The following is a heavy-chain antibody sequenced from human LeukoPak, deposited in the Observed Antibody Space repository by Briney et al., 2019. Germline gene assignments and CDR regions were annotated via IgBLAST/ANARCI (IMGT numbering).Heavy chain of an antibody. J-gene: IGHJ4*02. CDR3: AKVRTYGDYGFDY. CDR1: GFTFNSYA. Sequence: GGSLRLSCAASGFTFNSYAMSWVRQAPGKGLKWVSAISGSGGGTYYADSVKGRFTISRDNSKNTLYLQMNSLRAEDTAVYYCAKVRTYGDYGFDYWGQGTLVTVSS. D-gene: IGHD4-17*01. CDR2: ISGSGGGT. V-gene: IGHV3-23*01.